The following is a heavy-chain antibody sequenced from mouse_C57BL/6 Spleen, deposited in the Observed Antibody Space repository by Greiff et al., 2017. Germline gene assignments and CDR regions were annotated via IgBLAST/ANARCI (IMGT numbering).Heavy chain of an antibody. J-gene: IGHJ4*01. V-gene: IGHV1-54*01. CDR1: GYAFTNYL. Sequence: VQLQQSGAELVRPGTSVTVSCKASGYAFTNYLIEWVKQRPGQGLEWIGVINPGSGGTNYTEKFKGKATLTADKSSSTGYMQLSSLTSEDSAVYFCARSHSFYAMDYWGQGTSVTVSS. CDR2: INPGSGGT. CDR3: ARSHSFYAMDY.